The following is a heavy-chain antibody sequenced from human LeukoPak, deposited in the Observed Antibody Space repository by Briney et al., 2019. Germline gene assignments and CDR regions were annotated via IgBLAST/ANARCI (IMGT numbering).Heavy chain of an antibody. D-gene: IGHD4-23*01. CDR2: IIPIFGTA. Sequence: SVKVSCKASGGTFSSYAISWVRQAPGQGLEWMGGIIPIFGTANYAQKFQGRVTITTDESTSTAYMELSSLRSEDTAVYYCARGGNDRGATVVTPFYYYYYMDVWGKGTTVSVSS. J-gene: IGHJ6*03. V-gene: IGHV1-69*05. CDR1: GGTFSSYA. CDR3: ARGGNDRGATVVTPFYYYYYMDV.